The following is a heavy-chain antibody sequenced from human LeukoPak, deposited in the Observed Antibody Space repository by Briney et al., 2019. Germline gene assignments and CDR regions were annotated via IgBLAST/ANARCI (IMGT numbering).Heavy chain of an antibody. CDR3: ARDRSGWYFDL. CDR1: GGSISSYY. J-gene: IGHJ2*01. V-gene: IGHV4-59*01. CDR2: IYYSGST. Sequence: PSETLSLTCTVSGGSISSYYWSWIRQPPGKGLEWIGYIYYSGSTNYNPSLKSRVTISVDTSKNQFSLKLSSVTAADTAVYYCARDRSGWYFDLWGRGTLVTVFS. D-gene: IGHD3-3*01.